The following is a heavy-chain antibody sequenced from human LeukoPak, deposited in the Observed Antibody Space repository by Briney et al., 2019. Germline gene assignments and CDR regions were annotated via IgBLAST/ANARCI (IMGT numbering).Heavy chain of an antibody. CDR3: TTGATGYSSGLRDYFDY. CDR2: IKSKTDGGTP. V-gene: IGHV3-15*01. J-gene: IGHJ4*02. CDR1: GFTFSNAW. D-gene: IGHD6-19*01. Sequence: GGSLRLSCAASGFTFSNAWMSWVRQAPGKGLEWVGRIKSKTDGGTPDYAAPVKGRFTIPRDDSKNTLYLQMNSLKTEDTAVYYCTTGATGYSSGLRDYFDYWGQGTLVTVSS.